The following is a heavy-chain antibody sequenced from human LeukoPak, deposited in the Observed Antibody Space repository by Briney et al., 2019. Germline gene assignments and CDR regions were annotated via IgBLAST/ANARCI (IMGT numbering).Heavy chain of an antibody. CDR2: IHHSGST. J-gene: IGHJ4*02. CDR1: GGSISSYY. V-gene: IGHV4-59*12. CDR3: ARGRLGYCSGGSCYFDY. D-gene: IGHD2-15*01. Sequence: SETLSLTCTVSGGSISSYYWSWIRQPPGKGLEWIGYIHHSGSTYYNPSLKSRVTISVDTSKNQFSLKLSSVTAADTAVYYCARGRLGYCSGGSCYFDYWGQGTLVTVSS.